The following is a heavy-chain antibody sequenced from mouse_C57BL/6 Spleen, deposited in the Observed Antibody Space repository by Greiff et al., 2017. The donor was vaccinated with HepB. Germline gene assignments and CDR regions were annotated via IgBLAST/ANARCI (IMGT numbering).Heavy chain of an antibody. V-gene: IGHV1-82*01. J-gene: IGHJ2*01. Sequence: QVQLQQSGPELVKPGASVKISCKASGYAFSSSWMNWVKQRPGKGLEWIGRIYPGDGDTNYNGKFKGKATLTADKSSSTAYMQLSSLTSEDSAVYFCAKERIYDGYYWCQGTTLIVSS. CDR3: AKERIYDGYY. CDR2: IYPGDGDT. CDR1: GYAFSSSW. D-gene: IGHD2-3*01.